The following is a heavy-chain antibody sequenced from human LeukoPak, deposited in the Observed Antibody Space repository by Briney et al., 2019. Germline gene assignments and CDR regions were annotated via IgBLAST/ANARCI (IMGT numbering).Heavy chain of an antibody. Sequence: SETLSLTCTVSGGSISSSSYYWGWIRQPPGKGLEWIGSIYYSGSTYYNPSLKSRVTISVDTSKNQFSLKLSSVTAADTAVYYCARLGRITMVRGVIYPYYFDYWGQGTLVTVSS. CDR3: ARLGRITMVRGVIYPYYFDY. V-gene: IGHV4-39*07. D-gene: IGHD3-10*01. J-gene: IGHJ4*02. CDR2: IYYSGST. CDR1: GGSISSSSYY.